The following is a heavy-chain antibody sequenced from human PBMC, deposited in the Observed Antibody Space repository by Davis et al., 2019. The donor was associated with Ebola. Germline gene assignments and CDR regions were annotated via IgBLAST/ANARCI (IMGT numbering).Heavy chain of an antibody. CDR3: ARVYCSGGSCSTPHLFYYYYGMDV. Sequence: AASVKVSCKASGGTFSSYAISWVRQAPGQGLEWMGGIIPIFGTAYYAQKFQGRVTITADKSTSTAYMELSSLRSEDTAVYYCARVYCSGGSCSTPHLFYYYYGMDVWGQGTTVTVSS. V-gene: IGHV1-69*06. J-gene: IGHJ6*02. D-gene: IGHD2-15*01. CDR2: IIPIFGTA. CDR1: GGTFSSYA.